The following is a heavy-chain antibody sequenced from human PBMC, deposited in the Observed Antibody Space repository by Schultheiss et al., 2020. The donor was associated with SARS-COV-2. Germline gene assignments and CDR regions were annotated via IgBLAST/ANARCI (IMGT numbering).Heavy chain of an antibody. V-gene: IGHV3-49*03. CDR1: GFTFGDYA. CDR3: TTDIVRFLEWLQDFDY. Sequence: GGSLRLSCTASGFTFGDYAMSWFRQAPGKGLEWVGFIRSKAYGGTTEYAASVKGRFSISRDDSKNTLYLQMNSLKTEDTAVYYCTTDIVRFLEWLQDFDYWGQGTLVTVSS. CDR2: IRSKAYGGTT. J-gene: IGHJ4*02. D-gene: IGHD3-3*01.